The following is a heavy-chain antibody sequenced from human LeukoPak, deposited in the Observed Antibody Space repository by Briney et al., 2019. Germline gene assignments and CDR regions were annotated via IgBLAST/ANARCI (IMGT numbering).Heavy chain of an antibody. V-gene: IGHV1-3*01. J-gene: IGHJ4*02. CDR2: INAGNGNT. D-gene: IGHD2-2*01. Sequence: GASVKVSCKASGYTFTSYAMHWVRQAPGQRLEWMGWINAGNGNTKYSQKFQGRVTITRDTSASTAYMELSSLRSEDTAVYYCAREYCSSTSCYLDYWGQGTLVTVSS. CDR3: AREYCSSTSCYLDY. CDR1: GYTFTSYA.